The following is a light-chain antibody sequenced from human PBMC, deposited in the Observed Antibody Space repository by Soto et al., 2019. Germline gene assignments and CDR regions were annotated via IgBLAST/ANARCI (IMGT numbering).Light chain of an antibody. CDR1: QSVSSKY. CDR2: GTS. Sequence: DIVLTQSPGPLSLSPGERATLSCRASQSVSSKYLAWYQQKPGQPPRVLIYGTSIRATGIPERFSGGGSGTDFALTITRLESEDHAVYYCHQYGSSLFTIGPGTKVDFK. CDR3: HQYGSSLFT. V-gene: IGKV3-20*01. J-gene: IGKJ3*01.